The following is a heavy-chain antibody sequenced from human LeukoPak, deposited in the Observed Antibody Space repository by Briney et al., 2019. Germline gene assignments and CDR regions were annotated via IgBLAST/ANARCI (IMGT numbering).Heavy chain of an antibody. J-gene: IGHJ6*02. Sequence: GESLKISCKGSGYSFTSYWIGWVRQMPGKGLGWMGIIYPGDSDTRYSPSFQGQVTISADKSISTAYLQWSSLKASDTAMYYCASSSMDYYYYYGMDVWGQGTTVTVSS. CDR1: GYSFTSYW. CDR2: IYPGDSDT. CDR3: ASSSMDYYYYYGMDV. D-gene: IGHD2/OR15-2a*01. V-gene: IGHV5-51*01.